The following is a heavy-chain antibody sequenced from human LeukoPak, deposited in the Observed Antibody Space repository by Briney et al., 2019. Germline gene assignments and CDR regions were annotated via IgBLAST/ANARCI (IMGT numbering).Heavy chain of an antibody. CDR3: ARDRRGGYSGYDQPHDAFDI. CDR2: IHYSGST. J-gene: IGHJ3*02. Sequence: NTSETLSLTCTVSGGSINNYYWSWIRQPPGKGLEWIGYIHYSGSTNYNPSLKSRVTISVDTSKNQFSLKLSSVTAADTAVYYCARDRRGGYSGYDQPHDAFDIWGQGTMVTVSS. V-gene: IGHV4-59*01. CDR1: GGSINNYY. D-gene: IGHD5-12*01.